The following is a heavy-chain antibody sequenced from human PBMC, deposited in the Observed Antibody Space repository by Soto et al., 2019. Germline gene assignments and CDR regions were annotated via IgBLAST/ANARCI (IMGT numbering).Heavy chain of an antibody. V-gene: IGHV1-18*01. J-gene: IGHJ4*02. Sequence: ASVKVSCKASGYTFTSYGISWVRQAPGQGLEWMGWISAYNGNTNYAQKLQGRVTMTTDTSTSTAYMELRSLRSDDTAVYYCARDYREGAAGQPFDYWGQGTLVTVSS. CDR1: GYTFTSYG. CDR2: ISAYNGNT. CDR3: ARDYREGAAGQPFDY. D-gene: IGHD6-13*01.